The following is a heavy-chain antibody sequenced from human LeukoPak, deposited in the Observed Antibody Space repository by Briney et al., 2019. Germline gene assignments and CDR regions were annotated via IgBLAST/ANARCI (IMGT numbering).Heavy chain of an antibody. CDR1: GFTFSSYS. CDR2: ISSSSSYI. CDR3: ASEPLYCSSTSYCELAGNWFDP. D-gene: IGHD2-2*01. Sequence: GGSLRLSCAASGFTFSSYSMNWVRQAPGQGLEWVSSISSSSSYIYYADSVKGRFTISRDNAKNSLYLQMNSLRAEDTAVYYCASEPLYCSSTSYCELAGNWFDPWGQGTLVTVSS. V-gene: IGHV3-21*01. J-gene: IGHJ5*02.